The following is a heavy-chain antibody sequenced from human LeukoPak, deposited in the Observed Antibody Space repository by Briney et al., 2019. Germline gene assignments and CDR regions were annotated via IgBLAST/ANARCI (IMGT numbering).Heavy chain of an antibody. Sequence: GGSLTLTCAASGFTFSSYRMHWVRQTPEKGLVWVSRITSDGSSTNYADSVKGRFTISRDNAKSTLYLQMNSLRAEDTAVYYCARVSTVAGGPFDHWGQRTLDRVSS. CDR1: GFTFSSYR. J-gene: IGHJ4*02. V-gene: IGHV3-74*01. CDR3: ARVSTVAGGPFDH. D-gene: IGHD6-19*01. CDR2: ITSDGSST.